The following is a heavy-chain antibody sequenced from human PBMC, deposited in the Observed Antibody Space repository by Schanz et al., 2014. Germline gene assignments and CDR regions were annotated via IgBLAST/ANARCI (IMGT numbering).Heavy chain of an antibody. J-gene: IGHJ4*02. CDR3: ASGVHVSSLQKGLQF. V-gene: IGHV3-48*01. CDR2: IATSSSTR. Sequence: EADLVESGGGLIQRGESLRLSCSASGFSFSSYSMNWVRQAPGKGLEWLSYIATSSSTRHYADSVKGRVTISRDNAKNSVSLQMRRLRVEDTAVYYCASGVHVSSLQKGLQFWGQGALVTVSS. CDR1: GFSFSSYS. D-gene: IGHD3-10*01.